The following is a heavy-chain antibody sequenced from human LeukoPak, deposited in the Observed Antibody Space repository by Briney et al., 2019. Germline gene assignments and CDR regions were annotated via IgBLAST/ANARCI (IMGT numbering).Heavy chain of an antibody. J-gene: IGHJ4*02. CDR1: GFTFNYYN. V-gene: IGHV3-21*01. CDR3: ARVSWGGSRNIDY. Sequence: GGSLRLSCAASGFTFNYYNMNWVRQAPGKGLEWVSSISSSSSYIYYADSVKGRFTISRDNAKNSLYLQMNSLRAEDTAVYYCARVSWGGSRNIDYWGQGTLVTVSS. CDR2: ISSSSSYI. D-gene: IGHD1-26*01.